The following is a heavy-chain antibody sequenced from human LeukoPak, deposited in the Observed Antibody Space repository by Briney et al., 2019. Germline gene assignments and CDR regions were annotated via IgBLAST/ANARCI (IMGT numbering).Heavy chain of an antibody. D-gene: IGHD6-19*01. CDR3: ATKQWLAPPPDS. V-gene: IGHV3-74*01. CDR1: GFTFSRYW. Sequence: GGSLRLSCAASGFTFSRYWMLWVRQAPGKGLESVSRINTDGTVTTYADSVKGRFTVSRDNADNTMFLQMSSVRDEDTAVYYCATKQWLAPPPDSWGQGTPVTVSS. J-gene: IGHJ4*02. CDR2: INTDGTVT.